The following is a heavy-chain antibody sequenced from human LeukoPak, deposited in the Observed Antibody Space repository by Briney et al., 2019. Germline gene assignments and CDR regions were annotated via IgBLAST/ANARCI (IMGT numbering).Heavy chain of an antibody. CDR3: ARLVRGWELLSPPNCFDY. CDR1: GGSISSGGYS. CDR2: IYHSGST. V-gene: IGHV4-61*08. D-gene: IGHD3-10*01. J-gene: IGHJ4*02. Sequence: IPSETLSLTCTVSGGSISSGGYSWSWIRQPPGKGLEWIGYIYHSGSTNYNPSLKSRVTISVDTSKNQFSLKLSSVTAADTAVYYCARLVRGWELLSPPNCFDYWGQGTLVTVSS.